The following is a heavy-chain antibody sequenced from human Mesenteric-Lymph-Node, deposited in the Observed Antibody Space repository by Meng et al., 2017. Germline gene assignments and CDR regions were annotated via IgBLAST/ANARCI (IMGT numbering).Heavy chain of an antibody. CDR3: ARVSSGWDYFDY. D-gene: IGHD6-19*01. J-gene: IGHJ4*02. V-gene: IGHV4-31*03. CDR2: IYYSGST. CDR1: GGSISSGGDY. Sequence: QGQCEDPVTGLVKPSQTLSLTCTVSGGSISSGGDYWTWIRQHPGKGLEWFGHIYYSGSTFYNPSLKRRVIISIDTSKNQFSLNRGSVTAADTAVYYCARVSSGWDYFDYWGQGTLVTVSS.